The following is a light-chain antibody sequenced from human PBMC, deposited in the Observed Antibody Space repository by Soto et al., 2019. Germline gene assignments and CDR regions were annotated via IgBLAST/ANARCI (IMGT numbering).Light chain of an antibody. V-gene: IGLV2-14*01. CDR3: SSYTSGSTYV. CDR1: SSDVGGYNY. CDR2: EVS. J-gene: IGLJ1*01. Sequence: QSALTQPASVSGSPGQSITISCTGTSSDVGGYNYVSWYQQHPDKAPKLIIYEVSNRPSEISNRFSRSKSGNTASLTISGVQAEDEADYYCSSYTSGSTYVFGTGTRSPS.